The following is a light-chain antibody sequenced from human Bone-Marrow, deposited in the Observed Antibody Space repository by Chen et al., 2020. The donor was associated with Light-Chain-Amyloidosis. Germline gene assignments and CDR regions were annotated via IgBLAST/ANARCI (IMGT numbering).Light chain of an antibody. CDR3: AIYNSSLNGWV. J-gene: IGLJ3*02. V-gene: IGLV1-36*01. Sequence: SVLTQPPSVSEAPGQRVPISCSGSSSNIEDNAVTWYQHPPGKAPKLLIYYDEMKPSVFSDRFSGSKSGTSASMTSSGLQPEDEADYFCAIYNSSLNGWVFGGGTKVTVL. CDR2: YDE. CDR1: SSNIEDNA.